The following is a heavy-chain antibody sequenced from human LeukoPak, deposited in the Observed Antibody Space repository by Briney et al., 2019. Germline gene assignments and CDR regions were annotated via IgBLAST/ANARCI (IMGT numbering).Heavy chain of an antibody. Sequence: SETLSLTCAVYGGSFSGYYWNWIRQVPGKGLEWIGEINHSASARYSPSLKSRVTMSVDTSKSQFSLKLTSVTAADTAIYYCAREIIWGTYRRLYYFDSWGQGTLVTVSS. V-gene: IGHV4-34*01. J-gene: IGHJ4*02. D-gene: IGHD3-16*02. CDR1: GGSFSGYY. CDR2: INHSASA. CDR3: AREIIWGTYRRLYYFDS.